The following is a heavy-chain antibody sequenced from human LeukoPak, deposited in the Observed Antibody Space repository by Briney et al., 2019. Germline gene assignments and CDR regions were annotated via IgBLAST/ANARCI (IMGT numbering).Heavy chain of an antibody. CDR1: GFTFSTFA. V-gene: IGHV3-23*01. J-gene: IGHJ6*03. Sequence: GGSLRLSCAASGFTFSTFAMIWVRQPPGKGLEWVSSIFPSGGEIHYADSVRGRFTISRDNSKNTLYLQMNSLRAEDTAVYYCGGAAPQGHYYYYMDVWGKGTTVTVSS. CDR3: GGAAPQGHYYYYMDV. CDR2: IFPSGGEI. D-gene: IGHD6-13*01.